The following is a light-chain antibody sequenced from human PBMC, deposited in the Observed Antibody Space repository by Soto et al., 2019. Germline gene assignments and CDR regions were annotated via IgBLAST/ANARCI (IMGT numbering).Light chain of an antibody. V-gene: IGKV2-28*01. CDR1: QSLLHSNGYNY. J-gene: IGKJ2*01. Sequence: DIVLTQSPLSLPVTPGEPASISCRSSQSLLHSNGYNYVDWDLQKAGKSPQLLMYMSSNRASGGPDRFSGSGSGTDFTLKISRVEAEYVVVYYCMQALQSPYTVGQGTNLEIK. CDR2: MSS. CDR3: MQALQSPYT.